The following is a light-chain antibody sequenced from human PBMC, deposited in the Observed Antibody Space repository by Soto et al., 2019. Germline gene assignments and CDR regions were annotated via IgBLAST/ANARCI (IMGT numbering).Light chain of an antibody. Sequence: DIQMTQSPCSLSASVGYRFTITCQASQDISNYLNWYQQKPGKAPKLLIYDASNLETGVPSRFSGSGSGTDFTFTISSLQPEDIATYYCQQYDNRLTFGGGTKVDIK. J-gene: IGKJ4*01. CDR2: DAS. CDR3: QQYDNRLT. CDR1: QDISNY. V-gene: IGKV1-33*01.